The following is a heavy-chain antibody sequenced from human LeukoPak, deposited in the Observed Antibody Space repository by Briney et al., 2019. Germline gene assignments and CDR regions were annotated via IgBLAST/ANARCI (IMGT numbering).Heavy chain of an antibody. CDR1: GFTFSSYG. CDR2: ISYDGSNK. Sequence: GRSLRLSCAASGFTFSSYGMHWVRQAPGKGLEWVAVISYDGSNKYYADSVKGRFTISRDNSKNTLYLQMNSLRAEDTAVYYCAKDSHYYGSESYYKNWFDPWGQGTLVTVSS. D-gene: IGHD3-10*01. CDR3: AKDSHYYGSESYYKNWFDP. V-gene: IGHV3-30*18. J-gene: IGHJ5*02.